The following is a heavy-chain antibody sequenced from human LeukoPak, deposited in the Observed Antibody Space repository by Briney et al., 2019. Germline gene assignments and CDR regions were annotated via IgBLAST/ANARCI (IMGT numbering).Heavy chain of an antibody. V-gene: IGHV4-61*01. D-gene: IGHD3-9*01. CDR3: ARGRNDIWTGYLDAFDI. CDR2: IYYSGST. CDR1: GGSVSSGSYY. J-gene: IGHJ3*02. Sequence: NASETLSLTCTVSGGSVSSGSYYWSWIRQPPGKGLEWIGYIYYSGSTNYNPALKSRVTISVDTSKNQFSLKLSSVTAADTAVYYCARGRNDIWTGYLDAFDIWGQGTMVTVSS.